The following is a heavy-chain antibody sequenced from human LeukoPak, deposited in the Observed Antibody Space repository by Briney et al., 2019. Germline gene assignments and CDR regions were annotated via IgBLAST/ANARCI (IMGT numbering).Heavy chain of an antibody. J-gene: IGHJ4*02. CDR1: GFTFSSYS. V-gene: IGHV3-21*01. D-gene: IGHD3-3*01. CDR3: ARGGGKRFLEWYRTLDY. Sequence: GGSLRLSCAASGFTFSSYSMNWVRQAPGKGLEWVSSISSSSSYIYYADSVKGRFTIPRDNAKNSLYLQMNSLRAEDTAVYYCARGGGKRFLEWYRTLDYWGQGTLVTVSS. CDR2: ISSSSSYI.